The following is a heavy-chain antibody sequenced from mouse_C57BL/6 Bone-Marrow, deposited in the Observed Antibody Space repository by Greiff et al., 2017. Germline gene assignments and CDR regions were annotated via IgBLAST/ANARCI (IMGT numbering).Heavy chain of an antibody. Sequence: EVKLMESGGGLVQPGGSLSLSCAASGFTFTDYYMSWVRQPPGKALEWLGFIRNKANGYTTEYSASVKGRFTISRDNSQSILYLQMNALRAEDSATYYCARYYYGSSVGAYYAMDYWGQGTSVTVSS. D-gene: IGHD1-1*01. CDR1: GFTFTDYY. CDR3: ARYYYGSSVGAYYAMDY. J-gene: IGHJ4*01. V-gene: IGHV7-3*01. CDR2: IRNKANGYTT.